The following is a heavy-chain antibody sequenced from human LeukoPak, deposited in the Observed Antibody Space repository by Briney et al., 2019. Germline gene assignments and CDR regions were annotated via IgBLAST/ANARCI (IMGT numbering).Heavy chain of an antibody. V-gene: IGHV4-61*02. Sequence: PSETLSLTCTVSGGSISSGSYYWSWIRQPAGKGLEWIGRIYTSGSTNYNPSLKSRVTISVDTSKNQFSLKLSSVTAADTAVYYCARVMNGEYYYYYYMDVWGKGTTVTISS. CDR2: IYTSGST. CDR1: GGSISSGSYY. D-gene: IGHD4-17*01. CDR3: ARVMNGEYYYYYYMDV. J-gene: IGHJ6*03.